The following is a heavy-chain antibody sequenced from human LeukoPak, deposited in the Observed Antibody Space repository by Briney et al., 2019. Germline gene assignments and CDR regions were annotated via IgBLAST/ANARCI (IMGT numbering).Heavy chain of an antibody. V-gene: IGHV3-23*01. J-gene: IGHJ3*02. CDR2: ISGSGGST. CDR1: GFTFSSYA. CDR3: AKGAPGIAVAGTFAFDI. Sequence: PGGSLRLSCAASGFTFSSYAMSWVRQAPGKGLEWVSAISGSGGSTYYADSVKGRFTISRDNSKNTLYLQMNSLRAEDTAVYYCAKGAPGIAVAGTFAFDIWGQGTMVTVSS. D-gene: IGHD6-19*01.